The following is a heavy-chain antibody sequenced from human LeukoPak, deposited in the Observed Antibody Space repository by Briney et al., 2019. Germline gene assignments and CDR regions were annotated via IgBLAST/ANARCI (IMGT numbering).Heavy chain of an antibody. Sequence: ASVKVSCKASGYTLTSYDINWVRQATGQGLEWMGWMNPNSGNTGYAQKFQGRVTMTRNTSISTAYMELSSLRSEDTAVYYCARDRITMVRGAKSGKDWFDPWGQGTLVTVSS. J-gene: IGHJ5*02. CDR2: MNPNSGNT. V-gene: IGHV1-8*01. D-gene: IGHD3-10*01. CDR1: GYTLTSYD. CDR3: ARDRITMVRGAKSGKDWFDP.